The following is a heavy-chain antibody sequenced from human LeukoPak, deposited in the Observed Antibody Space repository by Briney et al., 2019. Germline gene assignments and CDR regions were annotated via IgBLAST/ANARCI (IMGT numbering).Heavy chain of an antibody. CDR2: INPNSGGT. V-gene: IGHV1-2*02. D-gene: IGHD3-10*01. J-gene: IGHJ4*02. Sequence: ASVKVSCKASGYTFISYSMNWVRQAPGQGLEWMGWINPNSGGTNYAQKFQGRVTMTRDTSINTAYMELSRLRSDDTAVYYCAGDMVRGVILRRVLEYWGQGTLVTVSS. CDR3: AGDMVRGVILRRVLEY. CDR1: GYTFISYS.